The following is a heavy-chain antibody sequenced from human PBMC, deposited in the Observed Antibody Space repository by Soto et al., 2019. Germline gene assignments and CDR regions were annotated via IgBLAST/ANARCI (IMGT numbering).Heavy chain of an antibody. CDR2: ISYDGSNK. J-gene: IGHJ4*02. Sequence: QVQLVESGGGVVQPGRSLRLSCAASGFTFSSYGMHWVRQAPGKGLEWVAVISYDGSNKYYADSVKGRFTISRDNSKNTLYLQMNSLRVEDTAVYYCAKPLDSGSYYENFDYSGQGTLVTVSS. D-gene: IGHD3-10*01. CDR3: AKPLDSGSYYENFDY. V-gene: IGHV3-30*18. CDR1: GFTFSSYG.